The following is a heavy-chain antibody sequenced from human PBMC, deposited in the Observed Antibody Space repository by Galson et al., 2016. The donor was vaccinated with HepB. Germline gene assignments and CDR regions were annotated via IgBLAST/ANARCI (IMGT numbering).Heavy chain of an antibody. D-gene: IGHD2-2*01. V-gene: IGHV3-74*01. CDR3: ARGRDCSNTRCHNYYYYYMDV. CDR1: GFTFSSHW. J-gene: IGHJ6*03. Sequence: SLRLSCAASGFTFSSHWMHWVRQAPGKGLVWVSRINRDGSSTNFADSVDGRFSFSRDNAKNTLFLQMNSLRAEDTAVYYCARGRDCSNTRCHNYYYYYMDVWGKGTTVTVSS. CDR2: INRDGSST.